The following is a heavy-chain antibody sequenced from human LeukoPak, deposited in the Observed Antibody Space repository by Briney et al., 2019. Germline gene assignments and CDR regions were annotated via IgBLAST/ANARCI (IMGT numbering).Heavy chain of an antibody. CDR2: IYTSGST. D-gene: IGHD1-26*01. CDR1: GGSISSGSYY. J-gene: IGHJ3*02. Sequence: PSQTLSLTCTVSGGSISSGSYYWSWIRQPAGKGLEWIGRIYTSGSTNYNPSLKSRVTISVDTSKNQFSLKLSSVTAADTAVYYCARDLRCELQDAFDIWGQGTMVTVSS. CDR3: ARDLRCELQDAFDI. V-gene: IGHV4-61*02.